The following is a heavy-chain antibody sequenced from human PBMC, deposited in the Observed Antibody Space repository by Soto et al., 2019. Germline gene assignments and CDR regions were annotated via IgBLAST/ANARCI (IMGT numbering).Heavy chain of an antibody. Sequence: GESLKISCKGSGYSFTSYWIGWVRQMPGKGLEWMGIIYPGDSDTRYSPSFQGQVTISAAKSISTAYLQWSSLKASDTAMYYCARQSGLEPAHDAFDIWGQGTMVTVSS. CDR1: GYSFTSYW. V-gene: IGHV5-51*01. CDR3: ARQSGLEPAHDAFDI. CDR2: IYPGDSDT. D-gene: IGHD1-1*01. J-gene: IGHJ3*02.